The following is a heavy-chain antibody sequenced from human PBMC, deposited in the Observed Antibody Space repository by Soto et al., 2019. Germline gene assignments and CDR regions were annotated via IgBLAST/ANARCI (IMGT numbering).Heavy chain of an antibody. CDR1: GYTFTSYG. V-gene: IGHV1-18*01. Sequence: GASVKVSCKASGYTFTSYGISWVRQAPGQGLEWMGWISAYNGNTDYAQKLQGRVTMTTDTSTSTAYMELRSLRSDDTAVYYCAGDRSGSYLGYYYYYGMDVWGQGTTVTVSS. J-gene: IGHJ6*02. CDR3: AGDRSGSYLGYYYYYGMDV. D-gene: IGHD1-26*01. CDR2: ISAYNGNT.